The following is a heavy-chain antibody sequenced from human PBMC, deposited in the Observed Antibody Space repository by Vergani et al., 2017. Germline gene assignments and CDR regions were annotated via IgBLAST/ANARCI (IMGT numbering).Heavy chain of an antibody. CDR2: IRNKDNDYTR. Sequence: EVQVVESGGGLVQPGGSLRLSCAASGFIFSDPYMDWVRQAPGKGLEWVGRIRNKDNDYTRQYAACEKGRFTIARDDSKSYLYLQRNSLQTEDTALYYCVRVKGGNCNVHRYDIWGEGTLVTVSS. V-gene: IGHV3-72*01. J-gene: IGHJ3*02. CDR3: VRVKGGNCNVHRYDI. CDR1: GFIFSDPY. D-gene: IGHD1-1*01.